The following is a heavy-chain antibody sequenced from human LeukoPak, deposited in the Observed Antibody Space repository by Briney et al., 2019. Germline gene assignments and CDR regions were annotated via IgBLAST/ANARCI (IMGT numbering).Heavy chain of an antibody. CDR3: ARDPVRFLEWLSYNWFDP. D-gene: IGHD3-3*01. CDR2: ISAYNGST. Sequence: HGASVKVSCKASGYTFTSYGISWVRQAPGQGLEWMGWISAYNGSTNYAQKLQGRVTMTTDTSTSTAYMELRSLRSDDTAVYYCARDPVRFLEWLSYNWFDPWGQGTLVTVSS. V-gene: IGHV1-18*01. J-gene: IGHJ5*02. CDR1: GYTFTSYG.